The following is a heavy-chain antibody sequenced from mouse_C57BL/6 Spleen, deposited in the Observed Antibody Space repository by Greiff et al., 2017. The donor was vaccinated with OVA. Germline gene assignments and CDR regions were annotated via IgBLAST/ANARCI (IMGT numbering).Heavy chain of an antibody. CDR1: GYTFTSYW. J-gene: IGHJ2*01. V-gene: IGHV1-69*01. CDR3: ARPYYYGSSPLLDY. D-gene: IGHD1-1*01. CDR2: IDPSDSYT. Sequence: QVQLQQPGAELVMPGASVKLSCKASGYTFTSYWMHWVKQRPGQGLEWIGEIDPSDSYTNYNQKFKGKSTLTVDKSSSTAYMQLSSLTSEDSAVYYCARPYYYGSSPLLDYWGQGTTLTVSS.